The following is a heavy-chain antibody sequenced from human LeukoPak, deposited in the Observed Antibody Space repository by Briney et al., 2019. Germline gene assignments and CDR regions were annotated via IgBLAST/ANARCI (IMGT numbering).Heavy chain of an antibody. J-gene: IGHJ4*02. Sequence: SVKVSCKASGGTFSSYAISWVRQAPGQGLEWMGRIIPILGIANYAQKFQGRVTITADKSTSTAYMELSSLRSEDTAVYYCARDASTIFGVVIIRPSYFDYWGQGTLVTVSS. V-gene: IGHV1-69*04. CDR1: GGTFSSYA. D-gene: IGHD3-3*01. CDR2: IIPILGIA. CDR3: ARDASTIFGVVIIRPSYFDY.